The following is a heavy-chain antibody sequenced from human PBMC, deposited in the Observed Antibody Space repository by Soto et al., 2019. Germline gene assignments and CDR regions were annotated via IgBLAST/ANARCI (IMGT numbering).Heavy chain of an antibody. Sequence: SQNLSLTCAVYGGSFSGYYWSWIRQPPGKGLEWIGEINHSGSTNYNPSLKSRVTISVDTSKNQFSLKLSSVTAADTAVYYCARVRISSWSYYYYVMDVWGQGTTVTVSS. D-gene: IGHD6-13*01. CDR3: ARVRISSWSYYYYVMDV. CDR2: INHSGST. V-gene: IGHV4-34*01. CDR1: GGSFSGYY. J-gene: IGHJ6*02.